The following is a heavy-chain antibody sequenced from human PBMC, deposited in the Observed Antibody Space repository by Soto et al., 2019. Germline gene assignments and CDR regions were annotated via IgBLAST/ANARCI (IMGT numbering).Heavy chain of an antibody. CDR1: GFTFSNFW. Sequence: EVQLVESGGGLVQPGGSLRLSCAASGFTFSNFWMHWVRQVPGKGLMWVSRINEDGRIINYADSVKGRFTISRDNARDTLYLERNRLRAGDTTIYYCTRDSGGWGAYWGQGALVTVSS. V-gene: IGHV3-74*01. CDR3: TRDSGGWGAY. J-gene: IGHJ4*02. D-gene: IGHD3-16*01. CDR2: INEDGRII.